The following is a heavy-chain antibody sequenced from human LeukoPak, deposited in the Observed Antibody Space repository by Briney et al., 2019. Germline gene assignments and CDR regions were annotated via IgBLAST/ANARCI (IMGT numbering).Heavy chain of an antibody. J-gene: IGHJ4*02. CDR3: ARAGVGATPADY. Sequence: GGSLRLSCAASGFTFSSYWMHWVRQAPGKGLVWVSRINSDGSSTSYADSVKGRFTISRDNAKNTPYLQMNSLRAEDTAVYYCARAGVGATPADYWGQGTLVTVSS. CDR2: INSDGSST. D-gene: IGHD1-26*01. V-gene: IGHV3-74*01. CDR1: GFTFSSYW.